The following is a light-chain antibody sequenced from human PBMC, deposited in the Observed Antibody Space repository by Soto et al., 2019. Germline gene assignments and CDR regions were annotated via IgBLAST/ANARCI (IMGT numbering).Light chain of an antibody. Sequence: DIQMTQSPSTLSASIGDRVTITCRASQSINSWLAWHQQKPGKAPKLLIYKASNLEGGVPSRFSGSASGTDFTLTISSLQPDDFATYYCQQYHSYPGTFGQGTRVEIK. J-gene: IGKJ1*01. V-gene: IGKV1-5*03. CDR2: KAS. CDR1: QSINSW. CDR3: QQYHSYPGT.